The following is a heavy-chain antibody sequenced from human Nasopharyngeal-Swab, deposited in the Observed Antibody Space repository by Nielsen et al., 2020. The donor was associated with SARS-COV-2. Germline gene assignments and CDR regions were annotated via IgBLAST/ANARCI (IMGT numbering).Heavy chain of an antibody. Sequence: VKVSCKACGGTFSSYAISWVRQAPGQGREGMGGIIPIFGTANYAQKFQGRVTITADESTSTAYMELSSLRSEDTAVYYCARIAIGMIVVASYYGMDVWGQGTTVTVSS. CDR3: ARIAIGMIVVASYYGMDV. J-gene: IGHJ6*02. D-gene: IGHD3-22*01. V-gene: IGHV1-69*13. CDR2: IIPIFGTA. CDR1: GGTFSSYA.